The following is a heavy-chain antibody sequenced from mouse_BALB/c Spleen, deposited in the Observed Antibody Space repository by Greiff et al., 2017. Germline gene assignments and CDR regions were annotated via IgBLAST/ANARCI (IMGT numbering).Heavy chain of an antibody. CDR3: ARADYYGNYSPFAY. J-gene: IGHJ3*01. CDR2: IWAGGST. D-gene: IGHD2-1*01. CDR1: GFSLTSYG. Sequence: VKLMESGPGLVAPSQSLSITCTVSGFSLTSYGVHWVRQPPGKGLEWLGVIWAGGSTNYNSALMSRLSISKDNSKSQVFLKMNSLQTDDTAMYYCARADYYGNYSPFAYWGKGTLVTVSA. V-gene: IGHV2-9*02.